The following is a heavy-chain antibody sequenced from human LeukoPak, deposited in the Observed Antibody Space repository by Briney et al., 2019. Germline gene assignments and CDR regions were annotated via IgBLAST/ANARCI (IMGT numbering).Heavy chain of an antibody. CDR3: ARDEYIHGDLTNFDS. V-gene: IGHV3-73*01. Sequence: GGSLRLSCAASGFTFSGSALHWVRQASGKGLEWVGRIRSTANGYATAYAASVKGRFTISRDDSKNTAYLQMNSLRAEDTAVYYCARDEYIHGDLTNFDSWGQGTLVIVSS. CDR2: IRSTANGYAT. J-gene: IGHJ4*02. D-gene: IGHD4-17*01. CDR1: GFTFSGSA.